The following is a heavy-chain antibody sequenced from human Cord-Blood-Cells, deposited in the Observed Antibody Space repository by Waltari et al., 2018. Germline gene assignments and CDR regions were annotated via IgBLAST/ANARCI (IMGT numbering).Heavy chain of an antibody. CDR1: GFTFDDYA. CDR2: ISGNSGSI. V-gene: IGHV3-9*01. J-gene: IGHJ3*02. Sequence: EVQLVESGGGLVQPGRSLRLSCAASGFTFDDYAMHWVRQAPGKGLEWVSGISGNSGSIGYADSVKGRFTISRDNAKNSLYLQMNSLRAEDTALYYCAKDILAVAGTVGAFDIWGQGTMVTVSS. CDR3: AKDILAVAGTVGAFDI. D-gene: IGHD6-19*01.